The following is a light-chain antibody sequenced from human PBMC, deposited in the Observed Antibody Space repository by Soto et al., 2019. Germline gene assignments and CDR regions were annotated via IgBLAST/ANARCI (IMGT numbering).Light chain of an antibody. CDR3: AAWDDSLNGPYVL. J-gene: IGLJ2*01. V-gene: IGLV1-44*01. Sequence: QSVLTQPPSASGTPGQRVTLSCSGSSSNIGSHTVNWYQQLPGTAPKLLIYANDQRPSGVPDRFSGSKSGISASLAISGLQSEDEADYYCAAWDDSLNGPYVLFGGGTKVTVL. CDR1: SSNIGSHT. CDR2: AND.